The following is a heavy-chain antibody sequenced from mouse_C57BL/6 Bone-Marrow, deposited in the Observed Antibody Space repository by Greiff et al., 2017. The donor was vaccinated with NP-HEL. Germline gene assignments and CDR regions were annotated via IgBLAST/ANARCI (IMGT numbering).Heavy chain of an antibody. CDR1: GYTFTSYW. D-gene: IGHD2-12*01. V-gene: IGHV1-50*01. CDR3: ARGGRRRGGGASMDY. Sequence: QVQLQQPGAELVKPGASVKLSCKASGYTFTSYWMQWVKQRPGQGLEWIGEIDPSDSYTNYNQKFKGKATLTVDTSSSTAYMQLSSLTSEDSAVYYGARGGRRRGGGASMDYWGQGTSVTVSS. J-gene: IGHJ4*01. CDR2: IDPSDSYT.